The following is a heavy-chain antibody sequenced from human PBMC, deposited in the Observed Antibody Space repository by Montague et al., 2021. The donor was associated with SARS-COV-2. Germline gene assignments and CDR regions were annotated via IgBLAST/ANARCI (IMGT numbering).Heavy chain of an antibody. CDR2: INHSGST. Sequence: SETLSLTCAVYGGSFSGYYWSWIRQPPGKGLEWIGEINHSGSTNYNPSLKSRVTISVDTSKNQFSLKLSSVTAADTAVYYCARGYQLRFLEWSSLQSTFDYWGQGTLVTVSS. V-gene: IGHV4-34*01. CDR3: ARGYQLRFLEWSSLQSTFDY. J-gene: IGHJ4*02. D-gene: IGHD3-3*01. CDR1: GGSFSGYY.